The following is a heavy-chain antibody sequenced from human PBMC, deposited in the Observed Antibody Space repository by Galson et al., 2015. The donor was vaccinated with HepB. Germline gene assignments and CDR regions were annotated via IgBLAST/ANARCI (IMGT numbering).Heavy chain of an antibody. V-gene: IGHV1-2*05. CDR2: MNPKSGDT. J-gene: IGHJ3*02. CDR3: ARGRARFFDWGFGVDAFDI. D-gene: IGHD3-9*01. Sequence: SVKVSCKASGYTFIGYYIHWVRQAPGQGPEWMGRMNPKSGDTNYAQRFQGRVNMTRDTSIKTAYMELRRLKSDDTVVYYCARGRARFFDWGFGVDAFDIWGQGTMVTVSS. CDR1: GYTFIGYY.